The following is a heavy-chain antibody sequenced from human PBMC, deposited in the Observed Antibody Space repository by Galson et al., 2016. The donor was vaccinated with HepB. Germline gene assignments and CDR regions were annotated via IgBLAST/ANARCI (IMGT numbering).Heavy chain of an antibody. J-gene: IGHJ6*02. CDR3: ARDIQRDSSSWYGGIYGMGV. V-gene: IGHV3-43D*04. Sequence: SLRLSCAASGFTFSNYAMHWVRQAPGKGLEWVSLISWDGGSTYYADSVKGRFTISRDNSKNSLYLQMNSLRAEDTALYYCARDIQRDSSSWYGGIYGMGVWGQGTTVTVSS. CDR2: ISWDGGST. D-gene: IGHD6-13*01. CDR1: GFTFSNYA.